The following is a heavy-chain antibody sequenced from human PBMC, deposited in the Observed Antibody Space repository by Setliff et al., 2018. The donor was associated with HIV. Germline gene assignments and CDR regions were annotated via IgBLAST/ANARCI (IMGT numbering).Heavy chain of an antibody. D-gene: IGHD4-17*01. CDR3: ARHPLSRRRRTTVTTVGAFDI. Sequence: SETLSLTCTVSGDSITSSSYYWGWIRQPPGKELEWIGSIYYTGSTSYNPSLTSRVSISVDTSTSQFSLKLISVTAADTAVYYCARHPLSRRRRTTVTTVGAFDIWGQGTKVTVSS. CDR1: GDSITSSSYY. J-gene: IGHJ3*02. CDR2: IYYTGST. V-gene: IGHV4-39*01.